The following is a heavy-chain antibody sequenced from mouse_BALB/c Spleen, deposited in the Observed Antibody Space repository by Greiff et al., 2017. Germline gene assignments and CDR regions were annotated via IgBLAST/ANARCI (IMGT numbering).Heavy chain of an antibody. CDR2: ISSGGSYT. V-gene: IGHV5-6*01. D-gene: IGHD2-1*01. CDR3: ASGGNYDWFAY. Sequence: EVQGVESGGDLVKPGGSLKLSCAASGFTFSSYGMSWVRQTPDKRLEWVATISSGGSYTYYPDSVKGRFTISRDNAKNTLYLQMSSLKSEDTAMYYCASGGNYDWFAYWGQGTLVTVSA. CDR1: GFTFSSYG. J-gene: IGHJ3*01.